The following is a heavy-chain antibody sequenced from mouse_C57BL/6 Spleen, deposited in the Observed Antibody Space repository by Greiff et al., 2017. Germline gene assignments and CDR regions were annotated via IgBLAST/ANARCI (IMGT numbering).Heavy chain of an antibody. J-gene: IGHJ4*01. CDR1: GYTFTDYN. CDR3: ARTPYDGYYPMDY. CDR2: INPNNGGT. V-gene: IGHV1-18*01. D-gene: IGHD2-3*01. Sequence: VQLQQSGPELVKPGASVKIPCKASGYTFTDYNMDWVKQSHGKSLEWIGDINPNNGGTIYNQKFKGKATLTVDKSSSTAYMELRSLTSEDTAVYYCARTPYDGYYPMDYWGQGTSVTVSS.